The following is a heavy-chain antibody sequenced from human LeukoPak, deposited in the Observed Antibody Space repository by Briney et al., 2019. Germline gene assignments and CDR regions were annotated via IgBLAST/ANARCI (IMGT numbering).Heavy chain of an antibody. Sequence: ASVKVSCKASGYTFTSYGISWVRQAPGQGLEWMGWISAYNGNTNYAQKLQGRVTMTTDTSTSTAYMELRSLRSDDTAVYYCASLDYYDSSGHFTFDIWGQGTMVTVSS. CDR3: ASLDYYDSSGHFTFDI. V-gene: IGHV1-18*01. CDR2: ISAYNGNT. D-gene: IGHD3-22*01. J-gene: IGHJ3*02. CDR1: GYTFTSYG.